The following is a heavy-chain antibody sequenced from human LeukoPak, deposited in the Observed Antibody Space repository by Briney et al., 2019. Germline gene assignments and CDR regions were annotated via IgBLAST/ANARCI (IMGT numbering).Heavy chain of an antibody. J-gene: IGHJ5*02. CDR3: ARGRDSSSPTWFDP. Sequence: GGSLRLSCAASGFTFSSYSMNWVRQAPGKGLEWVSYISSSSSTIYYADSVKGRFTISRDNAKNSLYLQMNSLRAEDTAVYYCARGRDSSSPTWFDPWGQGTLVTVSS. CDR1: GFTFSSYS. CDR2: ISSSSSTI. V-gene: IGHV3-48*01. D-gene: IGHD6-6*01.